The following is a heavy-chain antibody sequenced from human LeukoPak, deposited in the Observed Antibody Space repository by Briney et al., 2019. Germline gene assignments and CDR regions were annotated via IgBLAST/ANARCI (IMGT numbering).Heavy chain of an antibody. Sequence: GGSLRLSCAASGFTFSGSAMHWVRQASGKGLEWVGRIRSKANSYATAYAASVKGRFTISRDDSKNTAYLQMNSLRAEDTAVYYCANTGNSRGAYWGQGTLVTVSS. CDR2: IRSKANSYAT. J-gene: IGHJ4*02. V-gene: IGHV3-73*01. CDR1: GFTFSGSA. CDR3: ANTGNSRGAY. D-gene: IGHD1/OR15-1a*01.